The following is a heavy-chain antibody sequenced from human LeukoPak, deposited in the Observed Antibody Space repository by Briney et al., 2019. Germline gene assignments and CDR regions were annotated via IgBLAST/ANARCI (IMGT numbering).Heavy chain of an antibody. D-gene: IGHD2-15*01. CDR1: GYSISSGYY. CDR3: ATPPVVVAATGFAEYFQH. J-gene: IGHJ1*01. CDR2: IYHSGST. Sequence: PSETLSLTCTVSGYSISSGYYWGWIRQPPGKGLEWIGSIYHSGSTYYNPSLKSRVTISVDMSKNQFSLKLSSVTAADTAVYYCATPPVVVAATGFAEYFQHWGQGTLVTVSS. V-gene: IGHV4-38-2*02.